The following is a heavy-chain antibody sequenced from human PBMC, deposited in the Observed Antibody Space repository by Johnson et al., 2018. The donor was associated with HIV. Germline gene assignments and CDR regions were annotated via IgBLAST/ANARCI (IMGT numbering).Heavy chain of an antibody. CDR1: GFTFSSYG. CDR2: ISYDGSNK. CDR3: AKVWATVITPRGEAFDI. Sequence: QMLFVESGGGVVQPGRSLRLSCVASGFTFSSYGIHWVRQAPGKGLEWVAIISYDGSNKYYADSVKGRFTISRDNSKNTLYLQMNSLRAEDTAVYYCAKVWATVITPRGEAFDIWGQGTMVTVSS. V-gene: IGHV3-30*18. J-gene: IGHJ3*02. D-gene: IGHD4-23*01.